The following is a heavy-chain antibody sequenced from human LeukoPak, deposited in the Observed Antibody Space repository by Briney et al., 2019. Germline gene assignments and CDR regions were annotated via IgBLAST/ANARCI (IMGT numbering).Heavy chain of an antibody. V-gene: IGHV4-38-2*02. J-gene: IGHJ4*02. CDR1: GYSITSDYY. CDR2: IYHSGIT. Sequence: SETLSLTCAVSGYSITSDYYWGWIRQSPGKGLEWIGSIYHSGITHYNPSLKSRVTISVDTSNNQFSLRLSSVTAADTAVYYCAREVGRRSGYSYWGQGTPVTVSS. D-gene: IGHD3-3*01. CDR3: AREVGRRSGYSY.